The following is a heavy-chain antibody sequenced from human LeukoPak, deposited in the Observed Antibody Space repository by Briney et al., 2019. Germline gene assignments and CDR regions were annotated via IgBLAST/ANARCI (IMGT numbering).Heavy chain of an antibody. CDR1: GFTLSSYA. Sequence: GGSLRLSCAASGFTLSSYAMSWVRQAPGKGLEWVSAISGSGGSTYYADSVKGRFTISRDNSKNTLYLQMNSLRAEDTAVYYCAISTYDSSGYYGFDYWGQGIPVTVSS. J-gene: IGHJ4*02. CDR3: AISTYDSSGYYGFDY. V-gene: IGHV3-23*01. CDR2: ISGSGGST. D-gene: IGHD3-22*01.